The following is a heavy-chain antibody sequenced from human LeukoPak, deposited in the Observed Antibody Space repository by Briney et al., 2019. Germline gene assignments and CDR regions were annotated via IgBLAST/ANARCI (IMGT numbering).Heavy chain of an antibody. CDR1: GGSISSSTYY. CDR3: ARDGYLAVDY. J-gene: IGHJ4*02. Sequence: PSETLSLTCTVSGGSISSSTYYWGWIRQPPGKGLEWIGNIYYSGNTYYNPSLKSRVAISVDTSKNQFSLKLSSVTAADTAVYYCARDGYLAVDYWGQGTLVSVSS. CDR2: IYYSGNT. V-gene: IGHV4-39*07. D-gene: IGHD2-2*03.